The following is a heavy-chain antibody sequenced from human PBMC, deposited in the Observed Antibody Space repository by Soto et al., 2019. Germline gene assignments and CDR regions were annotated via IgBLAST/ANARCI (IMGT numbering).Heavy chain of an antibody. V-gene: IGHV3-23*01. J-gene: IGHJ6*02. CDR3: AKVPGLGYCSSTSCPRHYYYGMDV. Sequence: GGSMRLSCAASGVTFSSYAMSWVRQAPGKGLEWVSAISGSGGSTYYADSVKGRFTISRDNSKNTLYLQMNSLRAEDTAVYYCAKVPGLGYCSSTSCPRHYYYGMDVWGQGTTVTVSS. D-gene: IGHD2-2*01. CDR1: GVTFSSYA. CDR2: ISGSGGST.